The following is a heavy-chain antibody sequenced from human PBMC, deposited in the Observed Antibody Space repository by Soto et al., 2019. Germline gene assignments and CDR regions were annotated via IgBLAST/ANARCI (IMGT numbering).Heavy chain of an antibody. D-gene: IGHD3-3*01. Sequence: PSETLSLTCTVSGGSISSSSYYWGWIRQPPGKGLEWIGSIYYSGSTYYNPSLKSRVTISVDTSKNQFSLKLRSVTAADTAVYYCARSYYDFWSGYYYKNWFDPWGQGTLVTVSS. CDR3: ARSYYDFWSGYYYKNWFDP. CDR1: GGSISSSSYY. CDR2: IYYSGST. V-gene: IGHV4-39*01. J-gene: IGHJ5*02.